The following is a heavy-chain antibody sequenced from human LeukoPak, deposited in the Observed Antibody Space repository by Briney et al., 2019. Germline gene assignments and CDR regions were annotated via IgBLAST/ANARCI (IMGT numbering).Heavy chain of an antibody. J-gene: IGHJ5*02. CDR1: GGSISSSSYY. D-gene: IGHD3-3*01. CDR2: IYYSGST. Sequence: SETLPLTCTVSGGSISSSSYYWGWIRQPPGKGLEWIGSIYYSGSTYYNPSLKSRVTISVDTSKNQFSLKLSSVTAADTAVYYCARQAIFGVVPMGWFDPWGQGTLVTVSS. V-gene: IGHV4-39*01. CDR3: ARQAIFGVVPMGWFDP.